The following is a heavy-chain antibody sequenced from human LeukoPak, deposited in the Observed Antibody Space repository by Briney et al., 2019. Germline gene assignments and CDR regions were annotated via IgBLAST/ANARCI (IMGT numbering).Heavy chain of an antibody. J-gene: IGHJ4*02. V-gene: IGHV1-2*02. D-gene: IGHD6-19*01. CDR2: ISPKSGAT. CDR1: GYTFIGYY. Sequence: ASVKVSCKASGYTFIGYYIHWVRQAPGQGPEWMGWISPKSGATNYAQKFQGRVTMATDTSITTAYLELSSLRSDDTAVYYCARDRRTVAGTGSGYYFDYWGQGTLVTVSS. CDR3: ARDRRTVAGTGSGYYFDY.